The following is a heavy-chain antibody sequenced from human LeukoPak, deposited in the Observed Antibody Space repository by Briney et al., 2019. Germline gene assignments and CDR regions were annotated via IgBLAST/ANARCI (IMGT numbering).Heavy chain of an antibody. CDR2: IYYTGST. V-gene: IGHV4-39*01. D-gene: IGHD3-3*01. CDR3: ATGGFSSLSTDY. CDR1: GGSISSGDYY. Sequence: SETLSLTCTVSGGSISSGDYYWGWIRQPPGKGLEWIGNIYYTGSTYYNPSLKSRVTISVDTSKNQFSLKLSSVTAADTAVYYCATGGFSSLSTDYWGPGTLVTVSS. J-gene: IGHJ4*02.